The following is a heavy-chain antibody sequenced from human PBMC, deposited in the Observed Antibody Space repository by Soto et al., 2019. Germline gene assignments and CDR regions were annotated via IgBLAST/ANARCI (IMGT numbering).Heavy chain of an antibody. J-gene: IGHJ3*02. CDR2: ISWNSGGI. CDR1: GFTFDDYA. Sequence: PGGSLRLSCAASGFTFDDYAMHWVRQAPGKGLEWVSGISWNSGGIGYADSVKGRFTISRDNAKNSLYLQMNSLRAEDTALYYCAKCFTIQPPLTAFDIWGQGTMVTVSS. D-gene: IGHD3-3*01. V-gene: IGHV3-9*01. CDR3: AKCFTIQPPLTAFDI.